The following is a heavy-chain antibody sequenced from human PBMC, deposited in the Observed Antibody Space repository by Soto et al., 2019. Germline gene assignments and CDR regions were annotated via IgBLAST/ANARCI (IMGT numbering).Heavy chain of an antibody. D-gene: IGHD3-16*02. Sequence: QVQLVESGGGVVQPGRSLRLSCAASGFTFSSYGMHWVRQAPGKGLEWVAVISYDGSNKYYADSVKGRFTISRDNSKNTLYLQMNSMRAEDTAVYYCAKDPRYYDYIWGSYLPWYFDYWGQGTLVTVSS. CDR1: GFTFSSYG. CDR3: AKDPRYYDYIWGSYLPWYFDY. CDR2: ISYDGSNK. V-gene: IGHV3-30*18. J-gene: IGHJ4*02.